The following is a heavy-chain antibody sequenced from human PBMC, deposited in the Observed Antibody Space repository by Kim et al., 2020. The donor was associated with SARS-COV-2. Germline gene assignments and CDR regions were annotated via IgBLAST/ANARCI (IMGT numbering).Heavy chain of an antibody. CDR3: ARGNYESSGYVRWSNFDY. J-gene: IGHJ4*02. CDR1: GYTFTNYG. D-gene: IGHD3-22*01. CDR2: ISAYSGNT. Sequence: ASVKVSCKASGYTFTNYGINWVRQAPGQGPEWMGWISAYSGNTDYAQKVQGRVTMTTDTSTSTAYMELRSLRFDDTAVYWCARGNYESSGYVRWSNFDYWGQGPLVTVSS. V-gene: IGHV1-18*01.